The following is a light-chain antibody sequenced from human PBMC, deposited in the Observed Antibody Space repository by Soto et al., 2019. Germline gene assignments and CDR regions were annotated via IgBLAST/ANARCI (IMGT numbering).Light chain of an antibody. CDR3: SSYTSSSTLEV. V-gene: IGLV2-14*01. J-gene: IGLJ1*01. CDR1: SSDVGGYNY. CDR2: DVS. Sequence: QSVLTQPASVSGSPGQSITISCTGTSSDVGGYNYVSWYQQHLGKAPKLMIYDVSNRPSGVSNRFSGSKSGNTASLTISGLQAEEEADYYCSSYTSSSTLEVFGTGTKVT.